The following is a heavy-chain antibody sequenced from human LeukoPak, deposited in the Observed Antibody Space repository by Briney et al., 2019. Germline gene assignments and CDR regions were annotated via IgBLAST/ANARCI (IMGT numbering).Heavy chain of an antibody. CDR3: ARHCRDLYSSSWYDWFDP. J-gene: IGHJ5*02. D-gene: IGHD6-13*01. CDR1: GGSISSGSYY. CDR2: IYTSGST. V-gene: IGHV4-61*02. Sequence: SQTLSLTCTVSGGSISSGSYYWSWIRQPAGKGLEWIGRIYTSGSTNYNPSLKSRVTISLDTSKNQFSLKLSSVTAADTAVYYCARHCRDLYSSSWYDWFDPWGQGTLVTVSS.